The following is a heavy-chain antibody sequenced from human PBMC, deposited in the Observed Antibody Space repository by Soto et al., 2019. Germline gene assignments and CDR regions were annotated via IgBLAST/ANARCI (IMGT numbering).Heavy chain of an antibody. J-gene: IGHJ6*02. Sequence: PGESLKISCKCSGYSFTIYWIGWVRQMPGKGLDWMGIIYPGDSDTRYSPSFQGQVTISADKSISTAYLQWSSLKASDTAMYYCARRGGATHYYYYGMDVWGQGTTVTVSS. D-gene: IGHD5-12*01. CDR2: IYPGDSDT. CDR3: ARRGGATHYYYYGMDV. V-gene: IGHV5-51*01. CDR1: GYSFTIYW.